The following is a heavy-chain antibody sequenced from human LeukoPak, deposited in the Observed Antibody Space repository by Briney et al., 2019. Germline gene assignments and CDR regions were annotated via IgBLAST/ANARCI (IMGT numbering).Heavy chain of an antibody. CDR2: ISGSGGST. Sequence: PGGPLRLSCAASGFTFSSYAMSWVRQAPGKGLEWVSAISGSGGSTYYADSVKGRFTISRDNSKNTLYLQMNSLRAEDTAVYYCAKDRVYCSGGSCYQAGANWFDPWGQGTLVTVSS. CDR3: AKDRVYCSGGSCYQAGANWFDP. V-gene: IGHV3-23*01. J-gene: IGHJ5*02. D-gene: IGHD2-15*01. CDR1: GFTFSSYA.